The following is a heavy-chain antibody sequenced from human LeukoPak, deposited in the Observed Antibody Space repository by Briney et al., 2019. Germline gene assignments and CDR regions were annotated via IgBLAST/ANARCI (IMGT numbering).Heavy chain of an antibody. CDR2: IYTSGST. Sequence: SETLSLTCTVSGGSISSGGYYWSWIRQPAGKGLEWIGRIYTSGSTNYNPSLKSRVTISVDTSKNQFSLKLSSVTAADTAVYYCARGRGYSGYDYDYWGQGTLVTVSS. CDR3: ARGRGYSGYDYDY. J-gene: IGHJ4*02. CDR1: GGSISSGGYY. V-gene: IGHV4-61*02. D-gene: IGHD5-12*01.